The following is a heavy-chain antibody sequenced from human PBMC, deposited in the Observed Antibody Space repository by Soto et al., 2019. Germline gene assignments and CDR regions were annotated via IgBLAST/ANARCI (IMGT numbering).Heavy chain of an antibody. CDR1: GGSISGYA. J-gene: IGHJ4*02. D-gene: IGHD1-7*01. CDR2: IYASVNI. CDR3: QRESGDNWSYEAQ. Sequence: XETLSLTCTVSGGSISGYAWSWIRQSGGKGLEWIGRIYASVNIHFNPSLKSRVTMSVDTSKNQFSLNLMSVTAADTAVYYCQRESGDNWSYEAQWGQGTQVTVSS. V-gene: IGHV4-4*07.